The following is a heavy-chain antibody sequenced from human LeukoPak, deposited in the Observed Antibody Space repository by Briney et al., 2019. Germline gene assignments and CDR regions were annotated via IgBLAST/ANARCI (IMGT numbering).Heavy chain of an antibody. CDR2: INPNSGGT. Sequence: VASVKVSCKASGGTFSSYAISWVRQAPGQGLEWMGWINPNSGGTNYAQKFQGRVTMTRDTSISTAYMELSRLRSDDTAVYYCARRLSGDRWYYYYYMDVWGKGTTVTVSS. J-gene: IGHJ6*03. CDR1: GGTFSSYA. D-gene: IGHD7-27*01. CDR3: ARRLSGDRWYYYYYMDV. V-gene: IGHV1-2*02.